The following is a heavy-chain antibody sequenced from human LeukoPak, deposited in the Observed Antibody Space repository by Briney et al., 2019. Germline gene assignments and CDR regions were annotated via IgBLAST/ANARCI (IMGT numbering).Heavy chain of an antibody. V-gene: IGHV4-4*07. CDR1: GGSISSYY. CDR2: IYTSDST. D-gene: IGHD6-13*01. Sequence: SETLSLTCTVSGGSISSYYWSWIRQPAGKGLEWIGRIYTSDSTNYNPSLKSRVTMSVDTSKNQFSLKLNSVTAADTAVYYCARETNSSSWRALDYWGQGTLVTVSS. J-gene: IGHJ4*02. CDR3: ARETNSSSWRALDY.